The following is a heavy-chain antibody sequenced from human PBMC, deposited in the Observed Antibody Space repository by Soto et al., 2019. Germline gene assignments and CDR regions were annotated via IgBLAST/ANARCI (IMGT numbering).Heavy chain of an antibody. J-gene: IGHJ4*02. CDR2: VYHSGDT. CDR3: ARSRYFDWLPLDS. V-gene: IGHV4-4*02. Sequence: QVQLQESGPGLVKPSGTLSLTCAVSGGSISTSNWWAWVRQSPGKGLEWLGEVYHSGDTNYNPSLKSLVSVSVDYPTNQFPLKLTSVTAADTAVYFCARSRYFDWLPLDSWGQGTLVTVSS. CDR1: GGSISTSNW. D-gene: IGHD3-9*01.